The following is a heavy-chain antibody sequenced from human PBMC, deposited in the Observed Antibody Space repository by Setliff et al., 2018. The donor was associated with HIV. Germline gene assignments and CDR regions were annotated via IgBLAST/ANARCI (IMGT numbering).Heavy chain of an antibody. V-gene: IGHV4-4*07. CDR3: ARDSVSGVVTADNNWFDP. Sequence: SETLSLTCTVSGGSIIGRYWSWIRQPAGKGLEWIGRIYPSGSANYNPSLKSRAIISVDTSKNQFSLKLKSVTAADTAVYYCARDSVSGVVTADNNWFDPWGQGILVTVS. CDR1: GGSIIGRY. J-gene: IGHJ5*02. CDR2: IYPSGSA. D-gene: IGHD2-21*02.